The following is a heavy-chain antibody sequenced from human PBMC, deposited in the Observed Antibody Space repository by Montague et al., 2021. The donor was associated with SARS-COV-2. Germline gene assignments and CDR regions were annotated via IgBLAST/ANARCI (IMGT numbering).Heavy chain of an antibody. CDR2: INWNSDSV. D-gene: IGHD3-22*01. J-gene: IGHJ3*01. CDR3: AKDHMKVMISAVFDL. CDR1: GFTFDDYA. V-gene: IGHV3-9*01. Sequence: SLRLSCAAPGFTFDDYAMHWVRQAPGKGLEWVSGINWNSDSVAYXDYVDSVKGRFTISRDNVKNSLYLQMNSLKPEDTALYYCAKDHMKVMISAVFDLWGQGTMVTVSS.